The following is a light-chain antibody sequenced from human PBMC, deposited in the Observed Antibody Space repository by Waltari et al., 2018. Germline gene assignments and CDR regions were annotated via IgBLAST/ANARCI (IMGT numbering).Light chain of an antibody. CDR1: RDIGSY. CDR3: HQLNTYA. V-gene: IGKV1-9*01. CDR2: AAS. Sequence: DIQLTQSPSFLSASVGDRVTITCRASRDIGSYLAWYQQGPGKAPKLLIYAASTLQTGVPSRFSGSGSGTEFTLTISSLQPEDFATYYCHQLNTYAFGPGTKVDIK. J-gene: IGKJ3*01.